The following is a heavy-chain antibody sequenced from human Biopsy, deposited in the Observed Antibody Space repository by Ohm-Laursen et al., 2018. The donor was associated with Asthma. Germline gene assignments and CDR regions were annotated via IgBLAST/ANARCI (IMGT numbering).Heavy chain of an antibody. Sequence: VKISCKGSRDILSSYGFSWVRQAPGQGLEWMGGIIPISLTPSYARRFRGRVTISADEYTRTAYMELSSLRSEDTAVYYCARDPSYFDPSVEGWHLWGQGTMVTVSS. J-gene: IGHJ3*01. D-gene: IGHD3-22*01. CDR1: RDILSSYG. CDR3: ARDPSYFDPSVEGWHL. CDR2: IIPISLTP. V-gene: IGHV1-69*13.